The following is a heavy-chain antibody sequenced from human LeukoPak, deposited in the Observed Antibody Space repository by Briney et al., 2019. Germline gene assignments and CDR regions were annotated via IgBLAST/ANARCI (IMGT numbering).Heavy chain of an antibody. V-gene: IGHV4-59*01. J-gene: IGHJ5*02. CDR2: IYYSGST. CDR1: GGSISSYY. Sequence: SETLSLTCTVSGGSISSYYWSWIRQPPGKALEWIGYIYYSGSTNYNPSLKSRVTISVDTSKNQFSLKLSSVTAADTAVYYCARTEPIVVVPAAILGWFDPWGQGTLVTVSS. D-gene: IGHD2-2*02. CDR3: ARTEPIVVVPAAILGWFDP.